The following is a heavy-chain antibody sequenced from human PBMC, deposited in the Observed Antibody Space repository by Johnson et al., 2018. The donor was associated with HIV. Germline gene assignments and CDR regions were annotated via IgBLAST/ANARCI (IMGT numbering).Heavy chain of an antibody. CDR1: GFTVSGNY. Sequence: VQLVESGGGLIQPGGSLRLSCAASGFTVSGNYMNWVRQAPGKGLQWVSFISGGGGITYSADSVKGRFTISRDNSKNTLYLQMNSLRPEDTAVYYCAKPPQAILTVFGVALPGDIWGQGTMVTVSS. V-gene: IGHV3-66*03. CDR2: SGGGGIT. J-gene: IGHJ3*02. D-gene: IGHD3-3*01. CDR3: AKPPQAILTVFGVALPGDI.